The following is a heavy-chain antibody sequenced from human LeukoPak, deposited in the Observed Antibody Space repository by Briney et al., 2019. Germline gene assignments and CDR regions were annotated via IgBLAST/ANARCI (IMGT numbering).Heavy chain of an antibody. CDR3: ARVPAMIVVVIPGNYFDY. J-gene: IGHJ4*02. Sequence: ASVKVPCKASGYTFTSYGISWVRQAPGQGLEWMGWISAYNGNTNYAQKLQGRVTMTTDTSTSTAYMELRSLRSDDTAVYYCARVPAMIVVVIPGNYFDYWGQGTLVTVSS. D-gene: IGHD3-22*01. CDR2: ISAYNGNT. V-gene: IGHV1-18*01. CDR1: GYTFTSYG.